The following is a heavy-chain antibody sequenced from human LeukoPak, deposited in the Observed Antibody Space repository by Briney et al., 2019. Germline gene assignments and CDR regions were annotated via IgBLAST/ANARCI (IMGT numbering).Heavy chain of an antibody. J-gene: IGHJ4*02. CDR1: GFTLVDYG. CDR2: IYYNGAIT. Sequence: GGSLRLSCATSGFTLVDYGLSWVRRAPGEGLEWLCAIYYNGAITDYADSVKGRFTISRDNAKNSLYLRMDSLRAEDTALYYCARDRLGPSFSVSHFDLWGQGTLVTVSS. CDR3: ARDRLGPSFSVSHFDL. D-gene: IGHD3-3*02. V-gene: IGHV3-20*04.